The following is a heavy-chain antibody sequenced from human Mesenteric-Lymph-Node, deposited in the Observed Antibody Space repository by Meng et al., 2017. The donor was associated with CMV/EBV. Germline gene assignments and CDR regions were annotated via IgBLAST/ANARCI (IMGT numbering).Heavy chain of an antibody. Sequence: YCKASGDAFTSYYMHWLRQAPGQGLEWMGIINPSGGSTSYAQKFQGRVTMTRDTSTSTVYMELSSLRSEDTAVYYCARGFLEWFFDYWGQGTLVTVSS. CDR1: GDAFTSYY. J-gene: IGHJ4*02. CDR3: ARGFLEWFFDY. CDR2: INPSGGST. D-gene: IGHD3-3*01. V-gene: IGHV1-46*01.